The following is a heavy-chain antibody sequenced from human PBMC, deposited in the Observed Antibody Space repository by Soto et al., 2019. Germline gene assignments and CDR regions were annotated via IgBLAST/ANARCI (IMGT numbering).Heavy chain of an antibody. Sequence: EVQLLESGGGLVQPGGSLRLSCAASGFTFSSYAMSWVRQAPGKGLEWVAAISGSGGSTYYADSVKGRFTISRDNSKNPLYLQMNSLGAEDTAVYYCAYSSSRFDYWGQGTLVTVSS. D-gene: IGHD6-6*01. CDR1: GFTFSSYA. V-gene: IGHV3-23*01. CDR2: ISGSGGST. J-gene: IGHJ4*02. CDR3: AYSSSRFDY.